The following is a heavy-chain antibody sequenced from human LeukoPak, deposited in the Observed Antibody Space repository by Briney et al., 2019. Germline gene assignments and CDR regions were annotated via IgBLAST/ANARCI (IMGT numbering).Heavy chain of an antibody. D-gene: IGHD3-10*02. CDR3: AELGITMIGGV. CDR2: ISRSGSTK. J-gene: IGHJ6*04. CDR1: GFTFSDYN. Sequence: GGSLRLSCAASGFTFSDYNMRWIRQAPGKGLEWVSSISRSGSTKYYADSVKGRFTISRDNAKNSLYLQMNSLRAEDTAVYYCAELGITMIGGVWGKGPRSPSPQ. V-gene: IGHV3-11*04.